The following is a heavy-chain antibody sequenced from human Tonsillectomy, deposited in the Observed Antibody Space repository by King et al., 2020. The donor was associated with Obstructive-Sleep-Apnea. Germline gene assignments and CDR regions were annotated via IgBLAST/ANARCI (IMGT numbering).Heavy chain of an antibody. CDR2: IYYSGST. D-gene: IGHD3-22*01. CDR1: GGSISSYY. CDR3: ARGRDLYYDSSGIDY. J-gene: IGHJ4*02. Sequence: QLQESGPRLVKPSETLSLICTVSGGSISSYYWSWIRQPPGKGLEWIGYIYYSGSTNYNPSLQSRVTISVDTSKNQFSLKLSSVTAADTAVYYCARGRDLYYDSSGIDYWGQGTLVTVSS. V-gene: IGHV4-59*01.